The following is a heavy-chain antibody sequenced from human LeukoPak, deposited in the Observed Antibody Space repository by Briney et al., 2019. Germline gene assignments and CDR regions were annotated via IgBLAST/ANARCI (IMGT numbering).Heavy chain of an antibody. CDR2: IGTAGDT. V-gene: IGHV3-13*01. CDR3: ARAIRLRYFDW. Sequence: PGGSLRLSWAASGFTFSSYDMHWVRQATGKGLEWVSAIGTAGDTYYPGSVKGRFTISRENAKNSLYLQMNSLRAGDTAVYYCARAIRLRYFDWRGQETLVTVSS. J-gene: IGHJ4*02. D-gene: IGHD3-9*01. CDR1: GFTFSSYD.